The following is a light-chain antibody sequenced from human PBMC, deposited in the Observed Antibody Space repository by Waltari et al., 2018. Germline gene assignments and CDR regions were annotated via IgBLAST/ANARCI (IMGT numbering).Light chain of an antibody. CDR3: QQYYSTMYT. J-gene: IGKJ2*01. V-gene: IGKV4-1*01. CDR1: QNLLYSSDNKNY. CDR2: WAS. Sequence: DIVMPQSPDSLGGSLGERATINCKYSQNLLYSSDNKNYLAWYQQKPGQPPKLLISWASTRESGVPDRFSGSGSGTDFTLTISSLQAEDVAVYYCQQYYSTMYTFGQGTKLEIK.